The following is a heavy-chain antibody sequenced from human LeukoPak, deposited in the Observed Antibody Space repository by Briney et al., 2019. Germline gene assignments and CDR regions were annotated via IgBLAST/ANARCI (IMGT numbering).Heavy chain of an antibody. D-gene: IGHD6-6*01. J-gene: IGHJ4*02. CDR1: GGSISSGGYY. Sequence: SETLSLTCTVSGGSISSGGYYWSWIRQHPGKGLEWIGYIYYSGSTYYNPSLKSRVTISVDTSKNQFSLKLSSVTAADTAVYYCARHNHPRPIDYWGQETLVTVSS. CDR3: ARHNHPRPIDY. V-gene: IGHV4-31*03. CDR2: IYYSGST.